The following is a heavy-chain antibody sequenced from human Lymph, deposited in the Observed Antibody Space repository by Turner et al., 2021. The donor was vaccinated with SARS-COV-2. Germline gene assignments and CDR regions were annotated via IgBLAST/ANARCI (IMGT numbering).Heavy chain of an antibody. CDR3: ARSRDLQSMVRGVDPFDY. D-gene: IGHD3-10*01. CDR1: GNTLTGYY. Sequence: QVQLVQSGAEVKKPGASVKVSCKASGNTLTGYYMHWVRQAPGQGLKWMGWIHPNSGGTNYAQKFQGRVTMTRDTSISTAYMDLSRLRSDDTAMYYCARSRDLQSMVRGVDPFDYWGQGTLVTVSS. V-gene: IGHV1-2*02. J-gene: IGHJ4*02. CDR2: IHPNSGGT.